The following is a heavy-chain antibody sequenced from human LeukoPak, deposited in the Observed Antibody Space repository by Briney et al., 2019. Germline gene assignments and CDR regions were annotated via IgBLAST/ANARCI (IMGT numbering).Heavy chain of an antibody. J-gene: IGHJ6*02. D-gene: IGHD2-2*01. Sequence: GGSLRLSCAASGFTFSSYAMHWVRQAPGKGLEWVAVISYDGSNKYYADSVKGRFTISRDNSKNTLYLQMNSLRAEDTAVYYCARDRIVVVKGPQYYYYYGMDVWGQGTMVTVSS. CDR2: ISYDGSNK. V-gene: IGHV3-30-3*01. CDR3: ARDRIVVVKGPQYYYYYGMDV. CDR1: GFTFSSYA.